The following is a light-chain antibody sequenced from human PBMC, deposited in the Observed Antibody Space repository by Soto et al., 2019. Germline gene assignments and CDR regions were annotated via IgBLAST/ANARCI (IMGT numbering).Light chain of an antibody. V-gene: IGLV2-14*03. Sequence: QSALTQPATVPRAPGQSITISCTGTDHDVGGYKYVSWYQHHPRNAPKVMIYDVNYLHSGVSKRFTGSKSDNTASLTFSGLQAEYEPYDNCSSNTASGVEVFVGGTKVTVL. J-gene: IGLJ2*01. CDR2: DVN. CDR1: DHDVGGYKY. CDR3: SSNTASGVEV.